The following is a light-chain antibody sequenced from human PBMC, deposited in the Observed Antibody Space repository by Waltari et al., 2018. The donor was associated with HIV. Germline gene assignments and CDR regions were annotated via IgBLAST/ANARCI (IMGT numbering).Light chain of an antibody. J-gene: IGLJ1*01. Sequence: QSSLTQPRSVSGSPGQSVTISCSGTSSDVGSSNYVSWYQQHPGTAPKVMINDGSKRPSGVPDRFSGSKSGNTASLTISGLRADDEADYYCCSYGGTYNVFGTGTKVTIL. CDR3: CSYGGTYNV. CDR2: DGS. CDR1: SSDVGSSNY. V-gene: IGLV2-11*01.